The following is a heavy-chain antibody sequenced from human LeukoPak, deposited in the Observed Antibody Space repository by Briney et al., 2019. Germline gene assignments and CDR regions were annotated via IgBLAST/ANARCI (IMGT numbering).Heavy chain of an antibody. V-gene: IGHV4-59*01. CDR3: ARDLGGIYFDY. CDR1: GASISSYY. Sequence: PSETLSLTCTVSGASISSYYWSWIRQPPGKGLEWIGYIYYSGSTNYNPSLRSRVTISVDTSKNQLSLKLSSVTAADTAVYYCARDLGGIYFDYWGQGTLVTVSS. CDR2: IYYSGST. D-gene: IGHD1-26*01. J-gene: IGHJ4*02.